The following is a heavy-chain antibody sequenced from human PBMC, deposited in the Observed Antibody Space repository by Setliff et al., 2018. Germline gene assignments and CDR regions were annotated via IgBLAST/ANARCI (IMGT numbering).Heavy chain of an antibody. Sequence: ASVQVSCKASGYTFTVYYMHWVRQAPGQGLEWMGWINPNSGGTNYAQKFQGWVTMTRDTSKNQFSLKLSSVTAADTAVYYCARHPHYDSSGYRDYWGQGTLVTVSS. D-gene: IGHD3-22*01. CDR3: ARHPHYDSSGYRDY. CDR1: GYTFTVYY. CDR2: INPNSGGT. V-gene: IGHV1-2*04. J-gene: IGHJ4*02.